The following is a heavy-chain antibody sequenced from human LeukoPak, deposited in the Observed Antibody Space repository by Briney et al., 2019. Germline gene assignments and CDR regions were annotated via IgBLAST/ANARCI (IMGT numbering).Heavy chain of an antibody. CDR1: IDSFTNYY. V-gene: IGHV4-34*01. CDR2: INHSGST. CDR3: ASIYYYDSAPIDP. D-gene: IGHD3-22*01. J-gene: IGHJ5*02. Sequence: SETLSLTCAVYIDSFTNYYWSWIRQPPGKGLEWIGEINHSGSTNYNPSLKSRVTISVDTSKNQFSLKLSSVTAADTAVYYCASIYYYDSAPIDPWGQGTLVTVSS.